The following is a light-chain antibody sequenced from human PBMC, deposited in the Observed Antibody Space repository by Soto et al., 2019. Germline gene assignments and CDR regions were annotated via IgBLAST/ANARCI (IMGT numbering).Light chain of an antibody. Sequence: QSALTQPASVSGSPGQSINISCTGTSSDVGGYNYVSWYQQHPGKAPKLMIYEVSNRPSGVSNRFSGSKSGNTASLTISGLQAEDEADYYCSSYTSRSTHWVFGGGTKLTVL. CDR1: SSDVGGYNY. J-gene: IGLJ3*02. CDR2: EVS. V-gene: IGLV2-14*01. CDR3: SSYTSRSTHWV.